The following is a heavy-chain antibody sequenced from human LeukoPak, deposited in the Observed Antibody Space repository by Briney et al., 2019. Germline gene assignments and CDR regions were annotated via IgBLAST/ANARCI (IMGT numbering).Heavy chain of an antibody. CDR3: AKVPGYYYDSSGYYYFDY. J-gene: IGHJ4*02. D-gene: IGHD3-22*01. V-gene: IGHV3-23*01. Sequence: PGGSLRLSCAASGFTFSSYAMSWVRQAPGKGLEWVSAISGSGGSTYYADSVKGRFTISRDNSKNRLYLQMNSLRAEDTAVYYCAKVPGYYYDSSGYYYFDYWGQGTLVTVSS. CDR2: ISGSGGST. CDR1: GFTFSSYA.